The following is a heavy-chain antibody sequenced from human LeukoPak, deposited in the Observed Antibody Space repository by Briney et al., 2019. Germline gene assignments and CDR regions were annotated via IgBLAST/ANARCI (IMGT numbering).Heavy chain of an antibody. CDR2: ISHDGSNK. V-gene: IGHV3-30*04. CDR3: ASPYYYDSSGPEHAFDI. CDR1: GFTFSSYA. Sequence: PGRSLRHSCAASGFTFSSYAMHWVRQAPGKGLEWVAVISHDGSNKYYADSVKGRFTISRDNSKNTLCLQMNSLRAEDTAVYYCASPYYYDSSGPEHAFDIWGQGTMVTVSS. J-gene: IGHJ3*02. D-gene: IGHD3-22*01.